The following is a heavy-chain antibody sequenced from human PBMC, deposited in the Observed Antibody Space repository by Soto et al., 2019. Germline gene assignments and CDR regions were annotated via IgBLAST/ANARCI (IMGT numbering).Heavy chain of an antibody. CDR1: GFTFSSYA. J-gene: IGHJ6*02. CDR3: ARAKGSYGMDV. Sequence: LRLSCAASGFTFSSYAMHWVRQAPGKGLEWVAVISYDGSNKYYADSVKGRFTISRDNSKNTLYLQMNSLRAEDTAVYYCARAKGSYGMDVWGQGTTVTVSS. CDR2: ISYDGSNK. V-gene: IGHV3-30-3*01.